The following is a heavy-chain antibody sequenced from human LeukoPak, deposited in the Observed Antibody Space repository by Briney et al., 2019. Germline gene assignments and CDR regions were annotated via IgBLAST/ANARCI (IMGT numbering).Heavy chain of an antibody. V-gene: IGHV1-2*02. CDR2: INPNTGGT. J-gene: IGHJ6*02. Sequence: GASVTVSFTASGYLFTHFFMHWVRQAPGQGREWKGSINPNTGGTKYAQKFQGRVTMTRDTSIRTADMELNRLTSDDTAVYYCARERGAAAGRRNNYVYYGLDVWGQGTTVSVSS. CDR3: ARERGAAAGRRNNYVYYGLDV. D-gene: IGHD6-13*01. CDR1: GYLFTHFF.